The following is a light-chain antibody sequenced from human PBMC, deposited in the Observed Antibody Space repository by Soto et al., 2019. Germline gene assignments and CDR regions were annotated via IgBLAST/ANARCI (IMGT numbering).Light chain of an antibody. Sequence: EIRMTQSQATMSVSPGERVTSSCRASHSVSYYLTWYQQKLGPAPRLLIYDVSNRATGIPARFSGSGSGTDFTLTISSLEPEDFAVYYCQQRSNWPLTFGGGTKVDI. V-gene: IGKV3-11*01. CDR1: HSVSYY. J-gene: IGKJ4*01. CDR2: DVS. CDR3: QQRSNWPLT.